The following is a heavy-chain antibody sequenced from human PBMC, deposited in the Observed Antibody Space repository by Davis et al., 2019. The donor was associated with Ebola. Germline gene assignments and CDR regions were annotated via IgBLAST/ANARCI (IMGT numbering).Heavy chain of an antibody. CDR3: SGSYRTFDY. Sequence: GESLKISCAASGFTFSNAWMNWVRQAPGKGLEWVGRIKSKTDGGTTDYAAPVKGRFTISRDDSKNTAYLQMNSLKTEDTAVYYCSGSYRTFDYWGQGTLVTVSS. CDR1: GFTFSNAW. V-gene: IGHV3-15*07. CDR2: IKSKTDGGTT. D-gene: IGHD1-26*01. J-gene: IGHJ4*02.